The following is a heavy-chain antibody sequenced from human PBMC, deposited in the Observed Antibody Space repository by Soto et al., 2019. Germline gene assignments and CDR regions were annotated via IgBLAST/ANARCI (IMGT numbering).Heavy chain of an antibody. Sequence: SETLSLTCTVSGGSISSYYWSWIRQPPGKGLEWIGEINHSGSTNYNPSLKSRVTISVDTSKNQFSLKLSSVTAADTAVYYCARGHGFWSGFNVGPWGQGALVTVSS. CDR3: ARGHGFWSGFNVGP. V-gene: IGHV4-59*12. CDR2: INHSGST. D-gene: IGHD3-3*01. CDR1: GGSISSYY. J-gene: IGHJ5*02.